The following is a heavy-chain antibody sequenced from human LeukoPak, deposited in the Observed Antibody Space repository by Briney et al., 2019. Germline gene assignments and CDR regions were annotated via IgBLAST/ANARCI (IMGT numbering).Heavy chain of an antibody. D-gene: IGHD5-18*01. CDR1: GGSISSGDYY. V-gene: IGHV4-61*08. Sequence: SETLSLTCTVSGGSISSGDYYWSWIRQPPGKGLEWIGYIYYSGSTYYNPSLKSRVTISVDTSKNQFSLKLSSVTAADTAVYYCARDRKGSGYSYGYDYWGQGTLVTVSS. J-gene: IGHJ4*02. CDR3: ARDRKGSGYSYGYDY. CDR2: IYYSGST.